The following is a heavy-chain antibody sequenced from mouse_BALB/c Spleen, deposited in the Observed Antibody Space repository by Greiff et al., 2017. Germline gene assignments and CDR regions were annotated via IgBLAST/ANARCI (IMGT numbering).Heavy chain of an antibody. CDR3: ARGGYYGNFWYFDV. CDR1: GYTFSSYW. V-gene: IGHV1-9*01. CDR2: ILPGSGST. D-gene: IGHD2-1*01. Sequence: QVQLQQSGAELMKPGASVKISCKATGYTFSSYWIEWVKQRPGHGLEWIGEILPGSGSTNYNEKFKGKATFTADTSSNTAYMQLSSLTSEDSAVYYCARGGYYGNFWYFDVWGAGTTVTVSS. J-gene: IGHJ1*01.